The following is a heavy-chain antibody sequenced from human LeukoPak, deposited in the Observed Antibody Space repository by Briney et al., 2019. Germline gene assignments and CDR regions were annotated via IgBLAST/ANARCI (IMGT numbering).Heavy chain of an antibody. V-gene: IGHV3-30-3*01. D-gene: IGHD3-3*01. Sequence: PGGSLRPSCAASGFTFSSYTTHWVRQAPGKGLEWVAVISHDGSNKYNADSVKGRFTTSRDNSKNTLYLQMNSLRPEDTAVYYCARGPRFAIFGVVSPNMDVWGQRTTVTVSS. J-gene: IGHJ6*02. CDR2: ISHDGSNK. CDR1: GFTFSSYT. CDR3: ARGPRFAIFGVVSPNMDV.